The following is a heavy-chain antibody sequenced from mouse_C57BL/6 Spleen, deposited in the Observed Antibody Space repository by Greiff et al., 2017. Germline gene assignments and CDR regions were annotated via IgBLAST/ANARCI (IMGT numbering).Heavy chain of an antibody. J-gene: IGHJ2*01. V-gene: IGHV1-18*01. CDR2: INPNNGGT. CDR3: ARMGAQAFYYFDY. D-gene: IGHD3-2*02. CDR1: GYTFTDYN. Sequence: EVQLQQSGPELVKPGASVKIPCKASGYTFTDYNMDWVKQSHGKSLEWIGDINPNNGGTIYNQKFKGKATLTVDKSSSTAYMELRSLTSEDTAVYYCARMGAQAFYYFDYWGQGTTLTVSS.